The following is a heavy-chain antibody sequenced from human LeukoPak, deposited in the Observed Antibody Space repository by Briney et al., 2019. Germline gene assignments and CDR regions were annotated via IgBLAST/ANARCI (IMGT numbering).Heavy chain of an antibody. CDR2: ISYDGSNK. Sequence: GRSLRLSCAASGFTFNNYAMHWVRQAPGKGLEWVAVISYDGSNKYYADSMKGRFTISRDNSKNTLYLQMNSLRAEDTAVYYCASWDLYGIPDYYYMDVWGKGTTVTISS. D-gene: IGHD5-18*01. J-gene: IGHJ6*03. CDR1: GFTFNNYA. CDR3: ASWDLYGIPDYYYMDV. V-gene: IGHV3-30*04.